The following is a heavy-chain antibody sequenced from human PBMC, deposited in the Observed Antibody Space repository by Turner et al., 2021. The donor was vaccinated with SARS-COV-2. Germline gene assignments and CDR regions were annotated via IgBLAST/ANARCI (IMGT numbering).Heavy chain of an antibody. Sequence: QVQLVQSGAEVKKPGASVKVSCKAAGYTFTSYDISWVRQAPGQGLERMGWISAYNGNTNYAQKLQGRVTMTTETSTNTAYMELRSLRSDDTAVYYCARSYHTSNGILYWFDPWGQGTLVTVSS. CDR2: ISAYNGNT. V-gene: IGHV1-18*01. CDR1: GYTFTSYD. CDR3: ARSYHTSNGILYWFDP. J-gene: IGHJ5*02. D-gene: IGHD1-20*01.